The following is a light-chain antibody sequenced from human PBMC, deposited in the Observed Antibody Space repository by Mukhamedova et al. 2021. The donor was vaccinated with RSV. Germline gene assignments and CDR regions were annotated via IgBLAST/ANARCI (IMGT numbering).Light chain of an antibody. CDR2: ASS. J-gene: IGKJ2*01. Sequence: WYQQKPGRAPMLLIHASSTLQGGVPSRFSGGGSGTDFTLTISGLLPEDVATYHCQQTYGTPLTFGQGTKLEI. V-gene: IGKV1-39*01. CDR3: QQTYGTPLT.